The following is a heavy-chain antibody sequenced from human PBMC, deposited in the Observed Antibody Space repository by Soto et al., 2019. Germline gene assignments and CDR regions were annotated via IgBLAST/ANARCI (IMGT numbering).Heavy chain of an antibody. CDR2: ISYDGSNK. CDR1: GFTFSSYA. V-gene: IGHV3-30-3*01. Sequence: QVQLVESGGGVVQPGRSLRLSCAASGFTFSSYAMHWVRQAPGKGLEWVAVISYDGSNKYYADSVKGRFTISRDNSKNTLYLQMNSLRAEDTAVYYCARAVATVTNYYYYGMDVWGQGTTVTVSS. CDR3: ARAVATVTNYYYYGMDV. J-gene: IGHJ6*02. D-gene: IGHD4-4*01.